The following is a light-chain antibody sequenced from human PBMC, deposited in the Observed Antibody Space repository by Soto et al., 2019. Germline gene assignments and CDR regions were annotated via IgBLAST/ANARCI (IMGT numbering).Light chain of an antibody. J-gene: IGKJ5*01. CDR2: DAS. CDR1: QSVSSN. CDR3: QQRSNWPIT. Sequence: IVITQSPGTPSGPSGERDPHPYRASQSVSSNLAWYQQKPGQAPRLLIYDASNRATGIPARFSGSGSGTDFTLTISSLEPEDFAVYYCQQRSNWPITFGQGTRLEI. V-gene: IGKV3-11*01.